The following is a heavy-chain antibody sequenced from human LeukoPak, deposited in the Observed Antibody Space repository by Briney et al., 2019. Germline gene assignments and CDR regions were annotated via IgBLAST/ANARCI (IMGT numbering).Heavy chain of an antibody. D-gene: IGHD3-22*01. J-gene: IGHJ4*02. V-gene: IGHV3-30*02. CDR3: AKARGYFDSSGYRYFDY. CDR2: IRYDGSNK. Sequence: GGSLRLSCAASGFTFSSYGMHWVRQAPGKGLEWVAFIRYDGSNKYYADSVKGRFTISRDNSKNTLYLQMNSLRAEDTAVYYCAKARGYFDSSGYRYFDYWGQGTLVTVSS. CDR1: GFTFSSYG.